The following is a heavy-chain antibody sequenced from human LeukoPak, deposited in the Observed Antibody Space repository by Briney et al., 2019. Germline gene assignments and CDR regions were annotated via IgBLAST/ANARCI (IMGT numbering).Heavy chain of an antibody. V-gene: IGHV4-59*11. CDR3: ARASPSVATLDY. J-gene: IGHJ4*02. D-gene: IGHD5-12*01. CDR2: IYYSGST. CDR1: GGSISSHY. Sequence: PSETLSLTCTVSGGSISSHYWSWIRQPPGKGLEWIGYIYYSGSTNYNPSLKSRVTISVDTSKNQFSLKLSSVTAADTAVYYCARASPSVATLDYWGQGTLATVSS.